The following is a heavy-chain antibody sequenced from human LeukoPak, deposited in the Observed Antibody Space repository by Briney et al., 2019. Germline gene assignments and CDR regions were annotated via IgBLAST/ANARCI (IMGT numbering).Heavy chain of an antibody. J-gene: IGHJ5*02. V-gene: IGHV1-18*01. CDR2: ISAYNGAT. CDR3: ARTNMVFGVNIEQNWFDP. Sequence: ASVKVSCKASGYTFTSHGISWVRQAPGQGLVWMGWISAYNGATTYPQTFQGRVTLTTDTSTSTVYMEMRSLRSDDTAIYYRARTNMVFGVNIEQNWFDPWGQGTLVTVSS. CDR1: GYTFTSHG. D-gene: IGHD3-3*01.